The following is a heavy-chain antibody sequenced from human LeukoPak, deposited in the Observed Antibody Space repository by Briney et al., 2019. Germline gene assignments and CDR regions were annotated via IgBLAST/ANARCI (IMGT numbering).Heavy chain of an antibody. D-gene: IGHD3-22*01. CDR3: AKEPHYYYDSSGYYDY. J-gene: IGHJ4*02. Sequence: GGSLRLSCAASGFTVSSNYMSWVRQAPGKGLEWVSVIYSGGNTYYADSVKGRFTISRDNSKNTLYLQMNSLRAEDTAVYYCAKEPHYYYDSSGYYDYWGQGTLVTVSS. CDR2: IYSGGNT. CDR1: GFTVSSNY. V-gene: IGHV3-66*01.